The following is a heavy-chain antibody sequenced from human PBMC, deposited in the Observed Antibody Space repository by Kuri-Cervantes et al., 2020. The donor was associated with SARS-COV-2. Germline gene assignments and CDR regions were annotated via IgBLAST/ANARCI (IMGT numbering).Heavy chain of an antibody. CDR1: GGTFSSAI. Sequence: SVKVSCEASGGTFSSAIISWVRQAPGQGLEWMGGIMPALGMPNYAQKFRGRVTLTADTSTTTAYLELSGLKTEDTALYYCASDGVSGSLSLDFWGQGTLVTVSS. J-gene: IGHJ4*02. CDR3: ASDGVSGSLSLDF. CDR2: IMPALGMP. D-gene: IGHD6-19*01. V-gene: IGHV1-69*10.